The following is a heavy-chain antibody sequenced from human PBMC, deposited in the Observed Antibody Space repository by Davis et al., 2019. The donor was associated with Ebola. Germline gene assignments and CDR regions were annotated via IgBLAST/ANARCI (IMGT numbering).Heavy chain of an antibody. Sequence: ASVKVSCKVSGYTLTELSMHWVRQAPGKGLEWMGLIHPRDGNTIYAQRFQGRVTMTRDTATDTVDMELSSLTSDDTAVYYCAKEDESPDMWGQGTVVTVSS. J-gene: IGHJ3*02. V-gene: IGHV1-24*01. CDR1: GYTLTELS. CDR3: AKEDESPDM. CDR2: IHPRDGNT.